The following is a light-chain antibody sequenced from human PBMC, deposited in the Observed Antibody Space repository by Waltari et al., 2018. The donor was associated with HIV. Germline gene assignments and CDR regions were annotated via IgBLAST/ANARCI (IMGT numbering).Light chain of an antibody. CDR1: PTIFYTSKNKNY. J-gene: IGKJ2*01. V-gene: IGKV4-1*01. CDR2: WAS. CDR3: QQFYRTPYT. Sequence: DIVMTQSPDSLAVSLGEGDTINYQYIPTIFYTSKNKNYLAWYQQKPGQSPKLLISWASTREFGVPDRFSGSGSGTDFTLTISSLRAEDVAVYYCQQFYRTPYTFGQGTRLEFK.